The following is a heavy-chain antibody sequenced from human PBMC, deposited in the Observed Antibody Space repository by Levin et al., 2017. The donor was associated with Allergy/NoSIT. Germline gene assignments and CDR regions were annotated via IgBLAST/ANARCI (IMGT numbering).Heavy chain of an antibody. CDR3: ARDDGSSGTAGGY. CDR2: ISYDGSNK. D-gene: IGHD6-13*01. V-gene: IGHV3-30-3*01. CDR1: GFTFSSYA. J-gene: IGHJ4*02. Sequence: SCAASGFTFSSYAMHWVRQAPGKGLEWVAVISYDGSNKYYADSVKGRFTISRDNSKNTLYLQMNSLRAEDTAVYYCARDDGSSGTAGGYWGQGTLVTVSS.